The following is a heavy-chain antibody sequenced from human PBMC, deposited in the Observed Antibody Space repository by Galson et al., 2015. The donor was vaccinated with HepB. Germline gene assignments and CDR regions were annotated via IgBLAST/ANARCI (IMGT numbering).Heavy chain of an antibody. CDR3: AKDMYYYDSSYHAFDI. CDR1: GFTFSSYG. J-gene: IGHJ3*02. CDR2: ISWNSGSI. V-gene: IGHV3-9*01. Sequence: SLRLSCAASGFTFSSYGMHWVRQAPGKGLEWVSGISWNSGSIGYAVSVKGRFTISRDNAKNSLYLQMNSLRAEDTALYYCAKDMYYYDSSYHAFDIWGQGTMVTVSS. D-gene: IGHD3-22*01.